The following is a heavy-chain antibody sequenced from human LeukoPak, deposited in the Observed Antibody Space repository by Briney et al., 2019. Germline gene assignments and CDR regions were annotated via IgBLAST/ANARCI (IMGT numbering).Heavy chain of an antibody. CDR3: AKDRQGSSYSSGWYYYYGMDV. CDR2: ISYDGSNK. D-gene: IGHD6-19*01. CDR1: GFTFSTYG. J-gene: IGHJ6*02. Sequence: GGSLRLSCAASGFTFSTYGMHWVRQAPGKGLEWVAVISYDGSNKYCADSVRGRFTISRDNSKNTLYLRMNSLRGEDTAVYYCAKDRQGSSYSSGWYYYYGMDVWGQGTTVTVSS. V-gene: IGHV3-30*18.